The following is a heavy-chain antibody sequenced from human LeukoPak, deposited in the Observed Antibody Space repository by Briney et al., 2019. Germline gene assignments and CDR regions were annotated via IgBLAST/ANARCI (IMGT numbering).Heavy chain of an antibody. Sequence: SETLSLTCAVYGGSFSGYYWSWTRQPPGKGLEWIGEINHSGSTNYNPSLKSRVTISVDTSKNQFSLKLSSVTAADTAVYYCARIVATKRHFDYWGQGTLVTVSS. J-gene: IGHJ4*02. D-gene: IGHD5-12*01. CDR1: GGSFSGYY. CDR3: ARIVATKRHFDY. CDR2: INHSGST. V-gene: IGHV4-34*01.